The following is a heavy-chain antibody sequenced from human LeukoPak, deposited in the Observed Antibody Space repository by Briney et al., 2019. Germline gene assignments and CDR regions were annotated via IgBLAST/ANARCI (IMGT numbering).Heavy chain of an antibody. V-gene: IGHV4-59*01. Sequence: SETLSLTCTVSGGSISSYYWSWIRQPPGKGLEWIGYIHYSGSTNYNPSLKSRVTISVDTSKNQFSLKLSSVTAADTAVYYCARTTEGYCRGRSCYSYYYYMDVWGKGTTVTISS. CDR2: IHYSGST. CDR1: GGSISSYY. D-gene: IGHD2-15*01. CDR3: ARTTEGYCRGRSCYSYYYYMDV. J-gene: IGHJ6*03.